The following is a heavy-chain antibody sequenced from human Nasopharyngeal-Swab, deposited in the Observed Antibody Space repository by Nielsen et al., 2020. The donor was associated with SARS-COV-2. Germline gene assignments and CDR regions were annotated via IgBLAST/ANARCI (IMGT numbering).Heavy chain of an antibody. CDR3: AKEGATGWFDP. CDR1: GVPTSTQY. Sequence: SDPLSPTFTVPGVPTSTQYWTWFRQPPGKGRKWIGYISHNSGTNYNPSLKSRVTMFMDTSKNQFSLKLRSVTAADTAVYYCAKEGATGWFDPWGQGTLVTVSS. CDR2: ISHNSGT. V-gene: IGHV4-59*11. J-gene: IGHJ5*02.